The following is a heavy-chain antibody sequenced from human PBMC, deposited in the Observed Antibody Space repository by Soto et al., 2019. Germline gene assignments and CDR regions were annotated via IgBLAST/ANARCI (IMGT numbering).Heavy chain of an antibody. CDR1: EDNINNHKYY. V-gene: IGHV4-39*01. J-gene: IGHJ4*02. Sequence: SETIRLPRSVSEDNINNHKYYRGLIHKPPGKGLEWIGSIYYRGNAYYNPSLQTRVTISLDKSRSQFSLKLNSVTAADSAVYFCARLEGLATISYYFDFWGPGALVTVSS. CDR2: IYYRGNA. D-gene: IGHD3-9*01. CDR3: ARLEGLATISYYFDF.